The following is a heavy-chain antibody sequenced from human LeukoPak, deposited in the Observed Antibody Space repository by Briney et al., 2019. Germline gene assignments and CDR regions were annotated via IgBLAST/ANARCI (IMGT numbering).Heavy chain of an antibody. V-gene: IGHV1-18*01. J-gene: IGHJ6*03. Sequence: ASVKVSCKASNYTFTTYGISWVRQAPGQGLEWMGWISVYNGNTNYAQNLQGRVTMTTDTSTSTVYMDLSSLRSDDTAVYYCARRAVAYYYYYYMDVWGKGTTVTVSS. CDR3: ARRAVAYYYYYYMDV. D-gene: IGHD6-19*01. CDR2: ISVYNGNT. CDR1: NYTFTTYG.